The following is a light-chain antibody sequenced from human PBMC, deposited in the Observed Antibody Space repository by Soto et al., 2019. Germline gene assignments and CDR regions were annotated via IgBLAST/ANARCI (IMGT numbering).Light chain of an antibody. J-gene: IGLJ2*01. CDR1: SSDVGGYNY. CDR3: ISYTSKSTWF. V-gene: IGLV2-14*01. Sequence: QSALTQPASVSGSPGQSITISCTGTSSDVGGYNYVSWFQQHPGIVPKLMIYEVSTRPSGVSNRFSVSKSVNTASLTISGLQSEDESYYYCISYTSKSTWFFSEETKLNV. CDR2: EVS.